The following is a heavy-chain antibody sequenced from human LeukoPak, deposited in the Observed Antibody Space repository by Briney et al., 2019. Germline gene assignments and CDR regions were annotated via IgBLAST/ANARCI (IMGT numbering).Heavy chain of an antibody. CDR3: ARDANYGDYSRAFDI. CDR2: IYYSGST. V-gene: IGHV4-59*01. D-gene: IGHD4-17*01. J-gene: IGHJ3*02. CDR1: GGSISSYY. Sequence: SETLSLTCTVSGGSISSYYWSWIRQPPGKGLEWIGYIYYSGSTNYNPSLKSRVTISVDTSKNQFSLKLSSVTAADTAVYYCARDANYGDYSRAFDIWGQGTMVTVSS.